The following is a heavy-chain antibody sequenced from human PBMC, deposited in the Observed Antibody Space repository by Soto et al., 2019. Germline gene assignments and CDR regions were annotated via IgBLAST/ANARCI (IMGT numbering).Heavy chain of an antibody. CDR2: ISYDGSNK. V-gene: IGHV3-30*18. D-gene: IGHD1-26*01. CDR3: AKDGRSGSYPRGGYFDY. Sequence: QVQLVESGGGVVQPGRSLRLSCAASGFTFSSYGMHWVRQAPGKGLEWVAVISYDGSNKYYADSVKGRFTISRDNSKNTLYLQMISLRAEDTAVYYCAKDGRSGSYPRGGYFDYWGQGTLVTVSS. J-gene: IGHJ4*02. CDR1: GFTFSSYG.